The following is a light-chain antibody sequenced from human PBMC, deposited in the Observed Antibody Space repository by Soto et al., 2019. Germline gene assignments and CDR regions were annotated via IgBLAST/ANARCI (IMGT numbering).Light chain of an antibody. Sequence: DVVLTQSPVTLAVTPGEPASISCRSSLSLLHPNGNTFLHWYFQKPGQPPQLLIYLASKRASGVHDRFSGSGSGTDYTLKISSLEAEDAGIYYCMQSLQSPPTFGGGTKVDMK. CDR3: MQSLQSPPT. CDR1: LSLLHPNGNTF. J-gene: IGKJ4*01. V-gene: IGKV2-28*01. CDR2: LAS.